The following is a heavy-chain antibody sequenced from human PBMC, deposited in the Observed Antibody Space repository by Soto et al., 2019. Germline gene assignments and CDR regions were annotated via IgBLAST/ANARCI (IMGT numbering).Heavy chain of an antibody. J-gene: IGHJ4*02. D-gene: IGHD3-22*01. Sequence: SETLSLTCIVSDGSIGSSTYYWGWIRQPPGKGLEWIGNIYYSGSTFYNPSLKSRVTISVDTSKNQFSLRAEDTAVYYCAKNPGYYYDSTGYHFDYWGQGTLVTVSS. CDR2: IYYSGST. V-gene: IGHV4-39*07. CDR3: AKNPGYYYDSTGYHFDY. CDR1: DGSIGSSTYY.